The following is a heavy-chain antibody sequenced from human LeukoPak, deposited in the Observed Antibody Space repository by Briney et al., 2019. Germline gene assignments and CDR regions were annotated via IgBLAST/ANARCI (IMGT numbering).Heavy chain of an antibody. V-gene: IGHV1-8*01. J-gene: IGHJ5*02. CDR3: ARSRMVRGVIRSGGWFDP. D-gene: IGHD3-10*01. CDR1: GYTFTSYD. Sequence: ASVKVSCKASGYTFTSYDINWVRQATGQGLEWMGWMNPNSGNTGYAQKFQGRVTMTRNASISTAYMELSSLRSEDTAVYYCARSRMVRGVIRSGGWFDPWGQGTLVTVSS. CDR2: MNPNSGNT.